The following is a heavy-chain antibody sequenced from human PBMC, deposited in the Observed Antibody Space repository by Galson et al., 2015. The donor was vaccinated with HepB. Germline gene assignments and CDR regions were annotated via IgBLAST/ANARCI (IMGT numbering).Heavy chain of an antibody. D-gene: IGHD3-3*01. CDR2: INHSGST. CDR3: ARGGVVIIPRLNNWFDP. V-gene: IGHV4-34*01. J-gene: IGHJ5*02. CDR1: GGSFSGYY. Sequence: SETLSLTCAVYGGSFSGYYWSWIRQPPGKGLEWIGEINHSGSTNYNPSLKSRVTISVDTSKNQFSLKLSSVTAADTAVYYCARGGVVIIPRLNNWFDPWGQGTLVTVSS.